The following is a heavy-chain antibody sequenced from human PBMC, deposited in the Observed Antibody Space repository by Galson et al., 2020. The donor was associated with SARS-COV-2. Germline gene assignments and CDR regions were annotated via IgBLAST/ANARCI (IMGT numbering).Heavy chain of an antibody. D-gene: IGHD4-17*01. CDR3: AKDQGNDYGDHLDS. J-gene: IGHJ4*02. Sequence: GGSLRLSCAGYGFTSSRYAMSWDRQPQGKGLEWVSSISAGGTNIYHADSVKGRFTISRDNSKNSLYLQMNSLRGEDTALYYCAKDQGNDYGDHLDSWGQGTLVSVSS. CDR1: GFTSSRYA. V-gene: IGHV3-23*01. CDR2: ISAGGTNI.